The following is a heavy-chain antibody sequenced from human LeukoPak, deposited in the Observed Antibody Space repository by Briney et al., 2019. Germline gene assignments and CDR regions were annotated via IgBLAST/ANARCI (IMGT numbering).Heavy chain of an antibody. CDR1: GYTFTGYY. D-gene: IGHD2-2*01. V-gene: IGHV1-2*02. Sequence: ASVKVSCKASGYTFTGYYMHWVRQAPGQGLEWMGWINPNSGGTNYARTFQGRVTMTRDTSISTAYMELSRLRSDDTAVYYCARDPSTRYYTDYWGQGTLVTVSS. J-gene: IGHJ4*02. CDR2: INPNSGGT. CDR3: ARDPSTRYYTDY.